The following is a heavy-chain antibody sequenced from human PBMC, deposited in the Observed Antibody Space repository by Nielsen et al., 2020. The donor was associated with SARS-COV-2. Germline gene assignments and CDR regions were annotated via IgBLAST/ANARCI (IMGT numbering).Heavy chain of an antibody. CDR2: ITMSGAYM. J-gene: IGHJ2*01. CDR1: GFRFTSYT. D-gene: IGHD6-25*01. Sequence: GESLKISCAASGFRFTSYTMNWVRQAPGKGLEWVASITMSGAYMYYADSVRGRFTVSRDNAESSLYLQMNSLRDEDTALYYCARDQDGGAATSNWYFDLWGRGTLVIVSS. V-gene: IGHV3-21*01. CDR3: ARDQDGGAATSNWYFDL.